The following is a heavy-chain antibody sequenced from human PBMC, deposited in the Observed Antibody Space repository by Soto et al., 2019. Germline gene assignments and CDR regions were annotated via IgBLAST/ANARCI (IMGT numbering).Heavy chain of an antibody. CDR2: INPSDGDT. Sequence: ASVKVSCKASGYTFIGSYIQWVRQAPGQGLEWMGMINPSDGDTNYAQRFQGRVTLTADKSTSTVYMVLNSLISDDTAVYYCATDGGSTSSSAYNYFMDVWGKGTPVIVSS. CDR3: ATDGGSTSSSAYNYFMDV. CDR1: GYTFIGSY. V-gene: IGHV1-46*01. J-gene: IGHJ6*03. D-gene: IGHD3-16*01.